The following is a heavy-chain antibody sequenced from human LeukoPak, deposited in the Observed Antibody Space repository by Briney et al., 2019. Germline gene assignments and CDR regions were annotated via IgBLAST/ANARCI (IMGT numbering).Heavy chain of an antibody. Sequence: GRSLRLSCAASGFTFSSYGMHWVRQAPGKGLEWVAVIWYDGSNKYYADSVKGRFTISRDNSKNTLYLQMNSLRAEDTAVYYCAKGPFPDAFDIWGQGTMVTFSS. CDR1: GFTFSSYG. J-gene: IGHJ3*02. V-gene: IGHV3-33*06. CDR3: AKGPFPDAFDI. CDR2: IWYDGSNK. D-gene: IGHD2/OR15-2a*01.